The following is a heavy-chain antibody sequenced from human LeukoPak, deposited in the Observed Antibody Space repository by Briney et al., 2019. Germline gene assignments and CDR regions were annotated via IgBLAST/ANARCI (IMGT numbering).Heavy chain of an antibody. D-gene: IGHD6-19*01. CDR2: IYTSGST. V-gene: IGHV4-4*07. CDR1: GGSISSYY. J-gene: IGHJ3*02. CDR3: ARGSRWLLAFDI. Sequence: SETLSLTCTVSGGSISSYYWSWIPQPAGKGLEWVGRIYTSGSTNYNPSLKSRVTMSVDTSKNQFSLKLSSVTAADTAVYYCARGSRWLLAFDIWGQGTMVTVSS.